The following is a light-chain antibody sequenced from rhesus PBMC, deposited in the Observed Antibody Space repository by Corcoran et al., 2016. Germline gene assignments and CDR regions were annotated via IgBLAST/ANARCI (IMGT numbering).Light chain of an antibody. V-gene: IGKV1-74*01. CDR3: RHGFGPPYS. CDR1: EGIRNN. J-gene: IGKJ2*01. Sequence: DIQMTQSPSSLSASVGDRVTITCQASEGIRNNLAWYQKKPGKVPKLLIYKASNLQNGVPSGFSGCGSGTDFTLTISSLQPEDVATYYCRHGFGPPYSFGQGTTVEIK. CDR2: KAS.